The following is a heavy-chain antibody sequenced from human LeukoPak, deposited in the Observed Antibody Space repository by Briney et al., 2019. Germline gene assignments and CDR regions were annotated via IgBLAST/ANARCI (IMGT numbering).Heavy chain of an antibody. CDR1: GYTFTDYF. Sequence: ASVKVSCKASGYTFTDYFIHWVRQAPGQGLEWMGWMNPNSGNTGYTQKFQGRVTMTRNTSISTAYMELSSLRSEDTAVYYCARDDILTGYTYWGQGTLVTVSS. V-gene: IGHV1-8*02. CDR3: ARDDILTGYTY. CDR2: MNPNSGNT. J-gene: IGHJ4*02. D-gene: IGHD3-9*01.